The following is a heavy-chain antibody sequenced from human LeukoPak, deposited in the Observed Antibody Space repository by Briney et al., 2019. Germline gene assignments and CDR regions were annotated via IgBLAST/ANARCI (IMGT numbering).Heavy chain of an antibody. CDR2: INTDTGNP. J-gene: IGHJ4*02. CDR1: GYTLTRYA. Sequence: ASVKVSCKASGYTLTRYAMNWVRQAPGQGLEWMGWINTDTGNPAYAQGFTGRFVFSLDTSVSTEYLQISSLKAEDTAVYYCARVALIGAGDYWGQGTLVTVSS. CDR3: ARVALIGAGDY. D-gene: IGHD3-10*01. V-gene: IGHV7-4-1*02.